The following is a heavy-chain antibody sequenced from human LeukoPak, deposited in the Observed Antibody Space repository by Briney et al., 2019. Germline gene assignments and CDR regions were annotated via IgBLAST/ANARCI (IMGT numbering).Heavy chain of an antibody. CDR3: ARVQIMNVHIAARREIDY. V-gene: IGHV4-39*07. J-gene: IGHJ4*02. CDR1: GGSISSSSYY. D-gene: IGHD6-6*01. Sequence: PSETLSLTCTVSGGSISSSSYYWGCIRQPPGKGLEWIGSIYYSGTTYNNPSRKSRFTISVETSKNQFSLKLSSGTAADTAVYYCARVQIMNVHIAARREIDYWGQGPLVTVSS. CDR2: IYYSGTT.